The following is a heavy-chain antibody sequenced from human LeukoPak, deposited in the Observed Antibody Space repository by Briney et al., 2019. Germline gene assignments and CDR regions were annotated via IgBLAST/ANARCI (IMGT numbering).Heavy chain of an antibody. V-gene: IGHV4-30-2*01. D-gene: IGHD6-6*01. CDR1: GGSISSGGYY. Sequence: TLSLTCTVSGGSISSGGYYWSWIRQPPGKGLEWIGYIYHSGSTYYNPSLKSRVTISVDRSKNQFSLKLSSVTAADTAVYYCARGNQAISSSPIDYWGQGTLVTVSS. J-gene: IGHJ4*02. CDR2: IYHSGST. CDR3: ARGNQAISSSPIDY.